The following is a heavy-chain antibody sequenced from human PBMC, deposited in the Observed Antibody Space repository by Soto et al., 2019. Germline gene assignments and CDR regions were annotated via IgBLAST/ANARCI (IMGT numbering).Heavy chain of an antibody. CDR3: ARATPKSSTSQGSSWYEEAHSVFDY. Sequence: PSETLSLTNTVAGGSSSGGGYYWSWIRQHPGKGLEWIGDIYYSGSTYYNPSLKSRVTISVDTSKNQFSLKLSSVTAADTAVYYCARATPKSSTSQGSSWYEEAHSVFDYWGQGTLVTVSS. J-gene: IGHJ4*02. CDR2: IYYSGST. V-gene: IGHV4-31*03. CDR1: GGSSSGGGYY. D-gene: IGHD6-13*01.